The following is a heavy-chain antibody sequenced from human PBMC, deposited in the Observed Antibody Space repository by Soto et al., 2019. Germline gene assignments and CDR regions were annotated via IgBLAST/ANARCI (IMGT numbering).Heavy chain of an antibody. CDR3: ARDRSYYDSSGYPCY. D-gene: IGHD3-22*01. V-gene: IGHV3-30-3*01. CDR1: GFTFSSYA. CDR2: ISYDGSNK. Sequence: QVQLVESGGGVVQPGRSLRLSCAASGFTFSSYAMHWVRQAPGKGLEWVAVISYDGSNKYYADSVKGRFTISRDNSKNTLYLQMNSLRAEDTAVYYCARDRSYYDSSGYPCYWGQGTLVTVSS. J-gene: IGHJ4*02.